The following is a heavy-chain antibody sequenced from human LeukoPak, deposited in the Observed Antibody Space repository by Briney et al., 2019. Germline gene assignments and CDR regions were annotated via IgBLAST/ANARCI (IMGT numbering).Heavy chain of an antibody. V-gene: IGHV3-30-3*01. CDR1: GFTFSTYT. Sequence: GGSLRLSCAASGFTFSTYTMHWVRQAPGKGLEWVTFISYDGGKKYNADSVKGRFTISRDNSKNTLYLQMDNLRTEDTAVYYCATSPLLHYSGSYETLDYWGQGTLVTVSS. CDR2: ISYDGGKK. D-gene: IGHD1-26*01. CDR3: ATSPLLHYSGSYETLDY. J-gene: IGHJ4*02.